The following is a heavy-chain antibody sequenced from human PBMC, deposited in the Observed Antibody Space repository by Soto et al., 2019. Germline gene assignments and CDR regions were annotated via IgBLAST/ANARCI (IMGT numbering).Heavy chain of an antibody. D-gene: IGHD2-2*01. CDR2: IGESGTPT. J-gene: IGHJ6*02. Sequence: PGGSLRLSCATSGFTFSSYAMHWVRQAPGKGLEWVSLIGESGTPTYYADSLKGRFTISRDNSGNTLFLEMYSLRAEDTAVYYCARYIPGVRYYGMDVWGQGT. CDR1: GFTFSSYA. V-gene: IGHV3-23*01. CDR3: ARYIPGVRYYGMDV.